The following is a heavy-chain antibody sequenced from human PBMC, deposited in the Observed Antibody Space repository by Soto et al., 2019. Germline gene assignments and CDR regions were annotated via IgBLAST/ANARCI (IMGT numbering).Heavy chain of an antibody. D-gene: IGHD3-22*01. CDR2: ISYDGSNK. Sequence: GGSLRLSCAASGFTFSSYGMHWVRQAPGKGLEWVAVISYDGSNKYYADSVKGRFTISRDNSKNTLYLQMNSLRAEDTAVYYCAKIVAPSGYIFDYWGQGTLVTVSS. CDR1: GFTFSSYG. J-gene: IGHJ4*02. V-gene: IGHV3-30*18. CDR3: AKIVAPSGYIFDY.